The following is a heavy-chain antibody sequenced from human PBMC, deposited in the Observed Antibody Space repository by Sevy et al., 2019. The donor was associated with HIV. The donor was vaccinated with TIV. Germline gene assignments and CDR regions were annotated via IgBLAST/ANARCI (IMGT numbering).Heavy chain of an antibody. D-gene: IGHD2-2*01. CDR2: MNPNSGNT. Sequence: ASVKVSCKASGYTFTSYDISWVRQATGQGLEWMGWMNPNSGNTGYAQKFQGRVTITRNTSISTAYMELSSLRSEDTAVYYCATAECSSTSCYGAEYYYGMDVWGQGTTVTVSS. J-gene: IGHJ6*02. CDR1: GYTFTSYD. V-gene: IGHV1-8*03. CDR3: ATAECSSTSCYGAEYYYGMDV.